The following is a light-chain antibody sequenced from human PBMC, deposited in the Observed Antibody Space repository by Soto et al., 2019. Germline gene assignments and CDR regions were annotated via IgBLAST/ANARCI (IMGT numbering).Light chain of an antibody. V-gene: IGKV1-9*01. CDR3: QQHNSYPLT. Sequence: QLTQSPSSLSASVGDRVTITCRASQGVGSYLAWYQQKPRTAPKLLIYVTSTLQSGVPSRYSGSGSGTDFTLTISSLQPEDFATYYCQQHNSYPLTFGGGTKVEIK. CDR2: VTS. J-gene: IGKJ4*01. CDR1: QGVGSY.